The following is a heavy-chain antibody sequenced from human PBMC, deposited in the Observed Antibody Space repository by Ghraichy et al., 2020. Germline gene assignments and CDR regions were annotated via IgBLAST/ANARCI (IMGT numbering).Heavy chain of an antibody. CDR1: GGSISSSSYY. Sequence: SETLSLTCTVSGGSISSSSYYWGWIRQPPGKGLEWIGSIYYSGSNYYNPSLKSRVTISVDTSKNQFSLKLSSVTAAATAVYYCARRGEIAAAGTYYFDYWGQGTLVTVSS. D-gene: IGHD6-13*01. CDR2: IYYSGSN. V-gene: IGHV4-39*01. J-gene: IGHJ4*02. CDR3: ARRGEIAAAGTYYFDY.